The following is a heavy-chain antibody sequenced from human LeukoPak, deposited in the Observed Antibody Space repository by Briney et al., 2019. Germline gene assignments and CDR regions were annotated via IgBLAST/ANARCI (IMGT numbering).Heavy chain of an antibody. CDR1: GFTFSSYA. CDR3: ARDLYRIVVVPHYFDY. D-gene: IGHD3-22*01. CDR2: ITGSGGST. J-gene: IGHJ4*02. V-gene: IGHV3-23*01. Sequence: GGSLRLSCAASGFTFSSYAMSWVRQAPGKGLEWVSAITGSGGSTYYADSVKGRFTISRDNSKNTLYLQMNSLRAEDTAVYYCARDLYRIVVVPHYFDYWGQGTLVTVSS.